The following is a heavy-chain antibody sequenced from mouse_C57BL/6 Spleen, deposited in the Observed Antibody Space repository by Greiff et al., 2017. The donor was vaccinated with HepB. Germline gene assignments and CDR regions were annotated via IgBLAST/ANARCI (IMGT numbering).Heavy chain of an antibody. CDR3: ARGDYDPAMDY. D-gene: IGHD2-4*01. Sequence: VQLQQPGAELVMPGASVKLSCKASGYTFTSYWMHWVKQRPGQGLEWIGEIDPSDSYTNYNQKFKGKSTLTVDKSSSTAYMQLSRLTSEDAADYDCARGDYDPAMDYWGQGTSVTVSS. V-gene: IGHV1-69*01. CDR1: GYTFTSYW. J-gene: IGHJ4*01. CDR2: IDPSDSYT.